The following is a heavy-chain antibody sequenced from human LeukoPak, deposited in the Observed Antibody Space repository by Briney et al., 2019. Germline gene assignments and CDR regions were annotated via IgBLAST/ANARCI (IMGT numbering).Heavy chain of an antibody. Sequence: KPSETLSLTCTVSGGSISSSSYYWGWLRQPPGKGLEWIGSIYYSGSTYYNPSLKSRVTISVDTSKNQFSLKLSSVTAADTAVYYCARLSGYGLHYYYYMDVWGSGTTVTVSS. D-gene: IGHD5-12*01. V-gene: IGHV4-39*07. CDR2: IYYSGST. CDR1: GGSISSSSYY. CDR3: ARLSGYGLHYYYYMDV. J-gene: IGHJ6*03.